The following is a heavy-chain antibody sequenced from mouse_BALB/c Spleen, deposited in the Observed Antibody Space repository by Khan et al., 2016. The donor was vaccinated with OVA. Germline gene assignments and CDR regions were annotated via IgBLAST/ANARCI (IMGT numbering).Heavy chain of an antibody. CDR1: GYSFTTYY. CDR2: IDPFNGGN. CDR3: ARGTFDY. V-gene: IGHV1-34*01. D-gene: IGHD3-3*01. Sequence: VQLQQPGPELMKPGASVKISCKASGYSFTTYYMHWVKQSHGKSLEWIGYIDPFNGGNDYNQKFKGKATLTVDKSSSTAYMHLSSLTSEDSAVYYGARGTFDYWGQGTLVTVSA. J-gene: IGHJ3*01.